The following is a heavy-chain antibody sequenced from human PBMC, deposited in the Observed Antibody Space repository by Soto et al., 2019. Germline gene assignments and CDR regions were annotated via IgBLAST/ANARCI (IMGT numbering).Heavy chain of an antibody. Sequence: SETLSLTCAVYGGSFNGYYWSWIRQPPGKGLEWIGEINHSGSTNYNPSLKSRVTISLDTSNNHFSLKMTSVTAADTAIYFCTRAEPFPRSWFDHWGQATQATVSP. CDR1: GGSFNGYY. V-gene: IGHV4-34*01. J-gene: IGHJ5*02. CDR3: TRAEPFPRSWFDH. CDR2: INHSGST.